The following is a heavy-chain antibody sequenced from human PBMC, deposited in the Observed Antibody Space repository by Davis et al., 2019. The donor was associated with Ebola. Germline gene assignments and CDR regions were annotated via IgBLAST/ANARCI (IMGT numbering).Heavy chain of an antibody. CDR3: TSTTAGGDY. Sequence: GESLKISCAASGFTFSNAWMSWVRQAPGKGLEWVGRIKSKTDGGTTDYAAPVKGRFTISRDDSKNTLYLQMNSLKTEDTAVYYCTSTTAGGDYWGQGTLVTVSS. V-gene: IGHV3-15*01. CDR1: GFTFSNAW. CDR2: IKSKTDGGTT. J-gene: IGHJ4*02. D-gene: IGHD4-17*01.